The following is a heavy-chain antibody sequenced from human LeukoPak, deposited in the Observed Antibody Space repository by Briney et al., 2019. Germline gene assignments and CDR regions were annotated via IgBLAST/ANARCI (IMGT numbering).Heavy chain of an antibody. D-gene: IGHD3-22*01. Sequence: GKSLRLSCAASGFSFSDYGMHWVRQAPGKGLEWVSVIYTGGSTYYADSVKGRFTISRDNSKNTLFLQMDSLRAEDTAVYHCARDRRTYYYDSTSGMDVWGQGTTVTVSS. CDR2: IYTGGST. CDR1: GFSFSDYG. CDR3: ARDRRTYYYDSTSGMDV. J-gene: IGHJ6*02. V-gene: IGHV3-53*01.